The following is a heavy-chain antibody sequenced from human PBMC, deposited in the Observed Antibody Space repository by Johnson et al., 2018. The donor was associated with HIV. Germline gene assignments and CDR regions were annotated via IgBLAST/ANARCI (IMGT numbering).Heavy chain of an antibody. V-gene: IGHV3-66*02. CDR2: IYSGGST. CDR3: ARDRGGYSYGYESDAFDI. J-gene: IGHJ3*02. D-gene: IGHD5-18*01. Sequence: VQLVESGGGLVQPGGSLRLSCAASGFTVSSNYMSWVRQAPGKGLEWVSVIYSGGSTYYADSVKGRFTISRDNSKNTLYLQMNSLRAEDTAVYYCARDRGGYSYGYESDAFDIWGQGTMVTVSS. CDR1: GFTVSSNY.